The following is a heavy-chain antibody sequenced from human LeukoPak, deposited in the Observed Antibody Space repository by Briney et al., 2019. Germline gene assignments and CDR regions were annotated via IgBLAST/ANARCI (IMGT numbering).Heavy chain of an antibody. Sequence: GGSLRLSCAASGFTFDTHAMSWVRQAPGKGLEWVSGINGNVASTYYSDSVKGRLTISRDNSKNTLYLQMSTLRAEDTAVYYCAKDQGYSYYYLDYWGQGTLVSVSS. J-gene: IGHJ4*02. D-gene: IGHD5-18*01. CDR2: INGNVAST. CDR3: AKDQGYSYYYLDY. CDR1: GFTFDTHA. V-gene: IGHV3-23*01.